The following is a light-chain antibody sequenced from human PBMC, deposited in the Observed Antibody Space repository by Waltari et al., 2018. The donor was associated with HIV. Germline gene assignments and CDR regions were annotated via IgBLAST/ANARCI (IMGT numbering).Light chain of an antibody. J-gene: IGLJ2*01. CDR2: QDH. CDR3: QAWDSSNVV. CDR1: KLGDKY. Sequence: SSELTQSPSVSVSPGQTASITCSGDKLGDKYACWYQQRPGQSPVLVIYQDHKRPSGIPERFSGSNSGNTATLTISGAQALDEANYYCQAWDSSNVVLGGGTKLTVL. V-gene: IGLV3-1*01.